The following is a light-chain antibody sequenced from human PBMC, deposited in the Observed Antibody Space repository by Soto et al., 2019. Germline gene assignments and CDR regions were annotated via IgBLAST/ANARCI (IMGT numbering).Light chain of an antibody. CDR2: SNN. CDR1: SSNIGSYT. J-gene: IGLJ2*01. Sequence: QSVLTQPPSASGTPGQRVTISCSGSSSNIGSYTVNWYQQLPGTTPKLLIYSNNQRPSGVPDRFSGSKSGTSGSLAISGLQSEEEADYYCAAWDDSLNGMVFGGGTKVTVL. CDR3: AAWDDSLNGMV. V-gene: IGLV1-44*01.